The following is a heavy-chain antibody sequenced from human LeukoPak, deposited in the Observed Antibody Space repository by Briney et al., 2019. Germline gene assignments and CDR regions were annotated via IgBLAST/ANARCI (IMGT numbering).Heavy chain of an antibody. CDR2: ISSSSSTI. CDR3: AMMAAAGKEGLDY. D-gene: IGHD6-13*01. V-gene: IGHV3-48*01. CDR1: GFTFSSYS. J-gene: IGHJ4*02. Sequence: PGGSLRLSCAASGFTFSSYSMNWVRQAPGKGLEWVSYISSSSSTIYYADSVKGRFTISRDNAKNSLYLQMNSLRAEDTAVYYCAMMAAAGKEGLDYWGQGTLVTVSS.